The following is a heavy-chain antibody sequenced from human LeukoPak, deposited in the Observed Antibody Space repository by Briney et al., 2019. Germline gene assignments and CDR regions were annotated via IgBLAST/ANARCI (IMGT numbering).Heavy chain of an antibody. Sequence: MPSETLSLTCAVYGGSFSGYYWSWIRQPPGKGLEWIGGINHSGSTNYNPSLKSRVTISVDTSKNQFSLKLSSVTAADTAVYYCAVVGPLYYYYYGMDVWGQGTTVTVSS. J-gene: IGHJ6*02. D-gene: IGHD1-26*01. CDR1: GGSFSGYY. CDR3: AVVGPLYYYYYGMDV. V-gene: IGHV4-34*01. CDR2: INHSGST.